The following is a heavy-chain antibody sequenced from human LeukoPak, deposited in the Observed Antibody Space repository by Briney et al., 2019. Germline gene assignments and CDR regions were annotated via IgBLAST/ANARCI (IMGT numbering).Heavy chain of an antibody. V-gene: IGHV4-31*03. D-gene: IGHD4-17*01. J-gene: IGHJ4*02. Sequence: SETLSLTCTVSGGSISSGGYHWSWIRQHPGKGLEWIGYIYYSGSTYYNPSLKSRVTISVDTSKNQFSLKLSSVTAADTAVYYCARVSLSGDYRVDYWGQGTLVTVSS. CDR3: ARVSLSGDYRVDY. CDR1: GGSISSGGYH. CDR2: IYYSGST.